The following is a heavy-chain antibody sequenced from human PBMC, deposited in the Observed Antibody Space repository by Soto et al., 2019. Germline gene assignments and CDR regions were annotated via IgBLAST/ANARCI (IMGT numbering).Heavy chain of an antibody. V-gene: IGHV3-30-3*01. CDR3: ARGYCSSTSCSSFDY. CDR2: ISYDGSNK. D-gene: IGHD2-2*01. CDR1: GLTLSSYA. J-gene: IGHJ4*02. Sequence: SKRLCCAASGLTLSSYAVHWVRKAPVKGLEWVAVISYDGSNKYYADSVKGRFTISRDNSKNTLYLQMNSLRAEDTAVYYCARGYCSSTSCSSFDYWGQGTLVTVSS.